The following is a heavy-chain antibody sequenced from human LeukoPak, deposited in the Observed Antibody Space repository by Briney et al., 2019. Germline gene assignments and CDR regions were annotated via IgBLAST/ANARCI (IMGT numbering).Heavy chain of an antibody. Sequence: PGGSLRLSCAASGFPFRTYWMSWVRQAPGKGLEWVANINEDGGEKYYADSVKGRFTISKDNARNSLYVQMNNLRAEDTAVYYCARTSGDLFDFWGQGTLVAVSS. CDR2: INEDGGEK. J-gene: IGHJ4*02. CDR3: ARTSGDLFDF. V-gene: IGHV3-7*01. D-gene: IGHD4-17*01. CDR1: GFPFRTYW.